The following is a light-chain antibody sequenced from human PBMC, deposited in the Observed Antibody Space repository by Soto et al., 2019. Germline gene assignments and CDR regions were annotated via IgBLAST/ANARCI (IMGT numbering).Light chain of an antibody. CDR3: QQLNSYPLT. V-gene: IGKV1-9*01. CDR2: AAS. Sequence: IQLTHAPSFLSASVGERVAITCRASQGISSYLAWYQQKPGKAPKLLIYAASTLQSGVPSRFSGSGSGTEFTLTISSLQPEDFATYYCQQLNSYPLTFGQGTRLENK. J-gene: IGKJ5*01. CDR1: QGISSY.